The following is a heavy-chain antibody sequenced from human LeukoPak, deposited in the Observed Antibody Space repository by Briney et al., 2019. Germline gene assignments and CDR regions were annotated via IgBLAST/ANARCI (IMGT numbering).Heavy chain of an antibody. CDR2: ISSSGSTI. J-gene: IGHJ6*02. V-gene: IGHV3-48*04. Sequence: GGSLRLSCAASGFTFSSYWMHWVRQAPGKGLEWVSYISSSGSTIYYADSVKGRFTISRDNAKNSLYLQMNSLRAEDTAVYYCARDGPPSGTAFYYYGMDVWGQGTTVTVSS. D-gene: IGHD6-19*01. CDR3: ARDGPPSGTAFYYYGMDV. CDR1: GFTFSSYW.